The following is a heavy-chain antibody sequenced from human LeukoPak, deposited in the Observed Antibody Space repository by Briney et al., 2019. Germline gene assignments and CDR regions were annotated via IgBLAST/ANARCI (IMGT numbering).Heavy chain of an antibody. J-gene: IGHJ5*02. D-gene: IGHD4-17*01. Sequence: PSESLSLTCTVSGGSISSSSYYWGWIRQPPGRGLEWIGSIYYSGSTYYNPSLKSRVTISVDTSKNQFSLKLSSVTAADTAVYYCARFDYGDSNWFDPWGQGTLVTVSS. CDR1: GGSISSSSYY. CDR3: ARFDYGDSNWFDP. V-gene: IGHV4-39*07. CDR2: IYYSGST.